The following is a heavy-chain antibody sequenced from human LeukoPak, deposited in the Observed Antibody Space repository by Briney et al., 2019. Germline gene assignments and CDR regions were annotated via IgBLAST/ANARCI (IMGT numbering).Heavy chain of an antibody. CDR2: IYPGDSDT. D-gene: IGHD2-2*01. CDR3: ARPSYCSGTSCYAFDY. Sequence: GESLKISCKGSGYSFTSYWIGWVRQMPGKGLEWMGIIYPGDSDTRYSPSFQGQVTISADKSISTAYLQWSSLKASDTAMYYCARPSYCSGTSCYAFDYWGQGTLVTVSS. CDR1: GYSFTSYW. V-gene: IGHV5-51*01. J-gene: IGHJ4*02.